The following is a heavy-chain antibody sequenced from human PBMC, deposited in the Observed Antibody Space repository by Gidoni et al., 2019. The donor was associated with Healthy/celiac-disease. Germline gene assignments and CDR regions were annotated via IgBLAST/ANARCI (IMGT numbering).Heavy chain of an antibody. CDR2: ISSSGSTI. Sequence: VQLVESGGGLVQSGGSLRHYCAAPGFPFSSYEMNWVRQVPGKGLEWVSYISSSGSTIYYADSVKGRFTISRDNAENSLYLQMNSLRAEDTAVYYCATGVDTAMVSIWGQGTMVTVSS. CDR1: GFPFSSYE. J-gene: IGHJ3*02. CDR3: ATGVDTAMVSI. D-gene: IGHD5-18*01. V-gene: IGHV3-48*03.